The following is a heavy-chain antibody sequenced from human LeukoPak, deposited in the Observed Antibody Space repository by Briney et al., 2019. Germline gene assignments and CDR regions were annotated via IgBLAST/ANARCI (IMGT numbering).Heavy chain of an antibody. V-gene: IGHV3-49*03. Sequence: GGSLRLSCTASGFTFGDYAMSWFRQAPGKGLEWVGFIRSKAYGGTTEYAASVKGRFTISRDDSKSIAYLQMNSLKTEDTAVYCCTRDLPTMVRGVIIAPPSYWGQGTLVTVSS. J-gene: IGHJ4*02. CDR3: TRDLPTMVRGVIIAPPSY. CDR2: IRSKAYGGTT. CDR1: GFTFGDYA. D-gene: IGHD3-10*01.